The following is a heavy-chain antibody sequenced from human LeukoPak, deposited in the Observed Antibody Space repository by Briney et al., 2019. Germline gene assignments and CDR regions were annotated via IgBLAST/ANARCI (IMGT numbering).Heavy chain of an antibody. J-gene: IGHJ4*02. CDR3: ARDPGSGWYGGDY. V-gene: IGHV4-34*01. CDR2: INHSGRT. Sequence: SETLSLTCDVYGGSFSGYYWSWIRQPAGKGLEWIGDINHSGRTNYNPSLKSRVTISVDTSKNQFSLRLSSVTVADTAVYYCARDPGSGWYGGDYWGQGTLVTVSS. CDR1: GGSFSGYY. D-gene: IGHD6-19*01.